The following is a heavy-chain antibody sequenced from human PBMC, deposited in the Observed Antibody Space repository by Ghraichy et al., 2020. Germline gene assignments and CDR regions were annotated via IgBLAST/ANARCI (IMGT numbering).Heavy chain of an antibody. V-gene: IGHV3-48*01. CDR2: ISSVSHMI. J-gene: IGHJ6*02. CDR3: VRADRSERPCSSATCYAGFYYGLDV. Sequence: GGSLRLSCAASGFSFDIYSMNWVRQAPGKGLEWVAYISSVSHMIYYADSVKGRFTVSRDNDKNSLVLEMNGLRAEDTAVYYCVRADRSERPCSSATCYAGFYYGLDVWGPGTTVTVSS. CDR1: GFSFDIYS. D-gene: IGHD2-2*01.